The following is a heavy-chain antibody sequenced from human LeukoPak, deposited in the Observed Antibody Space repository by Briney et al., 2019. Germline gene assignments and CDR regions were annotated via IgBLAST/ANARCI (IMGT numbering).Heavy chain of an antibody. CDR1: GGSFSGYY. Sequence: SETLSLTCAVYGGSFSGYYWSWIRQPPGKGLEWIGEINHSGSTNYDPSLKSRVTISVDTSKNQFSLKLSSVTAADTAVYYCARRRSMDVWGKGTTVTVSP. D-gene: IGHD2-15*01. J-gene: IGHJ6*04. V-gene: IGHV4-34*01. CDR3: ARRRSMDV. CDR2: INHSGST.